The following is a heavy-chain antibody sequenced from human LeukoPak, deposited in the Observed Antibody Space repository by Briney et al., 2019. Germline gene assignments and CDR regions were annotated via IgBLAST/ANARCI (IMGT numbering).Heavy chain of an antibody. V-gene: IGHV3-21*01. J-gene: IGHJ4*02. CDR2: ISSSSSYI. D-gene: IGHD3-10*01. Sequence: GGSLRLSCAASGFTFSSYSMNWVRQAPGKGLEWVSFISSSSSYIYYADSVKGRFTISRDNAKNSLYLQMNSLRAEDTAVYYCARGEYGSGSYHIDYWGQGTLVTVPS. CDR1: GFTFSSYS. CDR3: ARGEYGSGSYHIDY.